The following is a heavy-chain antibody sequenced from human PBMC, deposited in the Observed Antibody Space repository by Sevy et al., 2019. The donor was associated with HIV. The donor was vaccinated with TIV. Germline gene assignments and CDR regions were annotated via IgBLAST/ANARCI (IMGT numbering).Heavy chain of an antibody. CDR1: GFAFYEYS. V-gene: IGHV3-23*01. D-gene: IGHD2-8*01. J-gene: IGHJ4*02. Sequence: GGSLRLSCAASGFAFYEYSMSWIRQAQGKGLEWVATLSFGCGKINYADSVKGRFTISRDNSKNSFYLQMDNLRVEDTALYYCAREGCSRPHDYWGQGTRVTVSS. CDR2: LSFGCGKI. CDR3: AREGCSRPHDY.